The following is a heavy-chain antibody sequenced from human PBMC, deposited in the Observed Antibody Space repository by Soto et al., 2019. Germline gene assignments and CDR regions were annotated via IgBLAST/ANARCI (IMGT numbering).Heavy chain of an antibody. Sequence: ASVKVSCKASGYTFTSYGISWVRQAPGQGLEWMGWISPYKGHTNYAQNLQGRVTMTTDASTSTAYIELRSLISADSAVYYCVRDLDGSGSYYTDYWGQGTLVTVSS. J-gene: IGHJ4*02. CDR1: GYTFTSYG. D-gene: IGHD3-10*01. CDR2: ISPYKGHT. CDR3: VRDLDGSGSYYTDY. V-gene: IGHV1-18*01.